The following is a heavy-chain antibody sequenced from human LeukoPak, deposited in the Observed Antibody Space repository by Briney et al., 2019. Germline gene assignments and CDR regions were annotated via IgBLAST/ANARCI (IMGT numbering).Heavy chain of an antibody. CDR2: IIPIFGTA. CDR1: GGTFSSYA. D-gene: IGHD5-18*01. J-gene: IGHJ4*02. Sequence: SVNVSCKASGGTFSSYAISWVRQAPGQGLEWMGGIIPIFGTANYAQKFQGRVTITADESTSTAYMELSSPRSEDTAVYYCAKGYSYAAFFDYWGQGTLVTVSS. V-gene: IGHV1-69*13. CDR3: AKGYSYAAFFDY.